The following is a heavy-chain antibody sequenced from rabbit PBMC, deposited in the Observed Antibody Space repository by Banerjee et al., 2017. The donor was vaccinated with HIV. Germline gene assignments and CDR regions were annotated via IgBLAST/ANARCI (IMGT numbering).Heavy chain of an antibody. CDR2: IYDGGGNT. CDR3: ARDAGSSFWRSSYYFNL. CDR1: GIDFSSYG. Sequence: QEQLVESGGGLVTLGGSLKLSCKASGIDFSSYGISWVRQAPGKGLEWIGIIYDGGGNTDYATWVNGRFTISSDNAQNTVDLKMTSLTAADTATYFCARDAGSSFWRSSYYFNLWGQGTLVTVS. J-gene: IGHJ4*01. D-gene: IGHD8-1*01. V-gene: IGHV1S47*01.